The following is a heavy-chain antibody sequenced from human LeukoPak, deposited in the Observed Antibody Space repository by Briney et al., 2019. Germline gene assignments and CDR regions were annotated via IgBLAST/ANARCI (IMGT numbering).Heavy chain of an antibody. Sequence: GRSLRLSCAASGFTFSSYGMHWVRQAPGKGLEWEAALSHDGSNEYYADSVKGRFTISRDNSKNTLYLQMNSLRAEDRAVYYCAKDGYYGSGSFPDYWGQGTLVTVSS. V-gene: IGHV3-30*18. J-gene: IGHJ4*02. D-gene: IGHD3-10*01. CDR1: GFTFSSYG. CDR3: AKDGYYGSGSFPDY. CDR2: LSHDGSNE.